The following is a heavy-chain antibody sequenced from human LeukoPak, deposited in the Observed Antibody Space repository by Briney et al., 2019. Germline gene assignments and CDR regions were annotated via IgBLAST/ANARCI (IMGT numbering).Heavy chain of an antibody. CDR2: IWYDGSNK. Sequence: TGGSLRLSCAASGFTFSSYGMHWVRQAPGKGLEWVAVIWYDGSNKYYADSVKGRFTISRDNSKNTLYLQMNSLRAEDTAVYYCAKDLRSGSGWSLYYYYGMDVWGQGTTVTVSS. J-gene: IGHJ6*02. V-gene: IGHV3-33*06. CDR3: AKDLRSGSGWSLYYYYGMDV. CDR1: GFTFSSYG. D-gene: IGHD6-19*01.